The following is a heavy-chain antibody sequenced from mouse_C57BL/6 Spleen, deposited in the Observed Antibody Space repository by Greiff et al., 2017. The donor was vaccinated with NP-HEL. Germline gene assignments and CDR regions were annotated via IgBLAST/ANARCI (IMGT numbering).Heavy chain of an antibody. V-gene: IGHV1-15*01. Sequence: QVQLQQSGAELVRPGASVTLSCKASGYTFTDYEMHWVKQTPVHGLEWIGAIDPETGGTAYNQKFKGKAILTADKSSSTAYMELRSLTSEDSAVYYYTSPGVYAMDYWGQGTSVTVSS. J-gene: IGHJ4*01. CDR1: GYTFTDYE. CDR2: IDPETGGT. CDR3: TSPGVYAMDY.